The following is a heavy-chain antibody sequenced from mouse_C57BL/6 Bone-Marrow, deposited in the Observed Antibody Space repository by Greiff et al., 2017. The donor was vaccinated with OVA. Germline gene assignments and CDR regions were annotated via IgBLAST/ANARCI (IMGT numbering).Heavy chain of an antibody. CDR3: TPSYYYGSSRFAY. CDR2: IDPEDGDT. Sequence: EVHLVESGAELVRPGASVKLSCTASGFNIKDYYMHWVKQRPEQGLEWIGRIDPEDGDTEYAPKFQGKATMTADTSSNTAYLQLSSLTSEDTAVYYCTPSYYYGSSRFAYWGQGTLVTVSA. V-gene: IGHV14-1*01. J-gene: IGHJ3*01. D-gene: IGHD1-1*01. CDR1: GFNIKDYY.